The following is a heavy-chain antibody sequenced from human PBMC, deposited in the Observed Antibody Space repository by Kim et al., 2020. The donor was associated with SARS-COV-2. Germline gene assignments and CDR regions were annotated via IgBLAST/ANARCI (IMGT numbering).Heavy chain of an antibody. J-gene: IGHJ6*02. D-gene: IGHD3-16*01. V-gene: IGHV4-34*01. Sequence: SRVTISVDTSKNQFSLKLSSVTAADTAVYYCARGRGSPTARYYYYYGMDVWGQGTTVTVSS. CDR3: ARGRGSPTARYYYYYGMDV.